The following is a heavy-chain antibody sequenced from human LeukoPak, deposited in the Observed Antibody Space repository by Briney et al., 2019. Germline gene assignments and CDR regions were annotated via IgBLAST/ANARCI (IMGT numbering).Heavy chain of an antibody. Sequence: PGGSLRLSCAASGFTSSSYGMHWVRQAPGKGLEWVAVISYDGSNKYYADSVKGRFTISRDNAKNSLYLQMNSLRAEDTAVYYCARVRFDSGWYVDYWGQGTLVTVSS. CDR2: ISYDGSNK. CDR1: GFTSSSYG. J-gene: IGHJ4*02. CDR3: ARVRFDSGWYVDY. V-gene: IGHV3-30*03. D-gene: IGHD6-19*01.